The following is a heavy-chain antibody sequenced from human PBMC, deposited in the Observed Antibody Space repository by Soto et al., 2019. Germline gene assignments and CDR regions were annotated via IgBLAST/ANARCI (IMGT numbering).Heavy chain of an antibody. J-gene: IGHJ5*02. Sequence: GASVKVSCKASGYTFTSYGISWVRQAPGQGLEWMGWISAYNGNTNYAQKLQGRVTMTTDTSTSTAYMELRSLRSDDTAVYYCARDGDYYDSSGYHPWGQGTLVTVSS. CDR2: ISAYNGNT. CDR1: GYTFTSYG. D-gene: IGHD3-22*01. V-gene: IGHV1-18*01. CDR3: ARDGDYYDSSGYHP.